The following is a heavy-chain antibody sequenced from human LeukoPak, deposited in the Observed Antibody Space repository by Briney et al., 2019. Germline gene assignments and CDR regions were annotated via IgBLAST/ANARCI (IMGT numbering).Heavy chain of an antibody. D-gene: IGHD2-2*01. CDR2: IIPIFGTA. CDR1: GGTFSSYA. Sequence: APVTVSCTASGGTFSSYAISWVRQAPGQGLEWMGGIIPIFGTANYAQKFQGRVTITADESTSTAYMELSSLRSEDTAVYYCARSSNPSLVVPAAILDWFDPWGQGTLVTVSS. CDR3: ARSSNPSLVVPAAILDWFDP. V-gene: IGHV1-69*13. J-gene: IGHJ5*02.